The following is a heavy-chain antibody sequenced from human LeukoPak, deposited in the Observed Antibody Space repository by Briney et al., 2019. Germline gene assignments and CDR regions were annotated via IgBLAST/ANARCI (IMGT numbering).Heavy chain of an antibody. V-gene: IGHV1-69*01. D-gene: IGHD2-2*01. Sequence: SVKVSCKASGGTFSSYAISWVRQAPGQGLEWMGGIIPIFGTANYAQKFQGRVTITADESTSTAYMELSSLRSEDTAVYYCARRGSSIRYYYDTMDVWGQGTTVTVSS. CDR2: IIPIFGTA. CDR3: ARRGSSIRYYYDTMDV. CDR1: GGTFSSYA. J-gene: IGHJ6*02.